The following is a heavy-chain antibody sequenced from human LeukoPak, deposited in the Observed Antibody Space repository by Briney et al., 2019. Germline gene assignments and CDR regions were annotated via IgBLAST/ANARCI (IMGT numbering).Heavy chain of an antibody. D-gene: IGHD3-3*01. V-gene: IGHV1-69*05. J-gene: IGHJ3*02. Sequence: ASVKVSCKASGGTFSSYAISWVRQAPGQGLEWMGGIIPIFGTANYAQKFQGRVTITTDESTSTAYMELSSLRSEDTAVYYCARGTYTIFGVVIKTSDAFDIWGQGTMVTVSS. CDR1: GGTFSSYA. CDR3: ARGTYTIFGVVIKTSDAFDI. CDR2: IIPIFGTA.